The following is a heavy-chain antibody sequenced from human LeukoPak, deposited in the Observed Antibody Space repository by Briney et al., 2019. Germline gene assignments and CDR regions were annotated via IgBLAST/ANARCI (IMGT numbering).Heavy chain of an antibody. CDR1: GYTFTSDY. D-gene: IGHD3-22*01. CDR3: ARDQNTRKGDYYDSSGYTQVDAFDI. V-gene: IGHV1-46*01. CDR2: INPSGGST. J-gene: IGHJ3*02. Sequence: ASVKVSCKASGYTFTSDYMHWERQAPGQGLDWMGIINPSGGSTSYAQKFQGRVTMTRDTSTSTVYMELSSLRSEDTAVYYCARDQNTRKGDYYDSSGYTQVDAFDIWGQGTMVTVSS.